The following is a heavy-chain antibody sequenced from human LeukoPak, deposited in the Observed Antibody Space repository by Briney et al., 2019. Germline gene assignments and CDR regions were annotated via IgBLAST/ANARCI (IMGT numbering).Heavy chain of an antibody. V-gene: IGHV3-7*03. CDR1: GFTFSSYW. Sequence: GGSLRLSCAASGFTFSSYWMSWVRQAPGKGLEWVANINKDGGEKYHVDSVKGRFTISRDNAKNSLYLQMNSLRADDTAVYYCVKDSPPRYSGSPPAYWGQGTLVTVSS. CDR3: VKDSPPRYSGSPPAY. J-gene: IGHJ4*02. D-gene: IGHD1-26*01. CDR2: INKDGGEK.